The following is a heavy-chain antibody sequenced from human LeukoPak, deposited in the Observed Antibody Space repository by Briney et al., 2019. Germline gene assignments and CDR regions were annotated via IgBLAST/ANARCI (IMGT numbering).Heavy chain of an antibody. J-gene: IGHJ6*02. CDR1: GFTVSSNY. V-gene: IGHV3-66*01. Sequence: GGSLRLSCAASGFTVSSNYMSWVRQAPGKGLEWVSVIYSGGSTYYADSVKGRFTISRDNSKNTLYLQMNSLRAEDTAVYYCARDHPYYYYYGMDVWGQGTTVTVPS. CDR3: ARDHPYYYYYGMDV. CDR2: IYSGGST.